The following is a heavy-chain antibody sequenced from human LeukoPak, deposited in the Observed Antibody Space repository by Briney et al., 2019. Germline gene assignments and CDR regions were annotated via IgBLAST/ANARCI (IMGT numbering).Heavy chain of an antibody. Sequence: GASVKVSCKASGYTFSGYYMHWVRQAPGQGLEWMGWINPNSGGTDYAQKFQGRVTMTRDTSISIAYMELSRLRSDDTAVYYCARGPQVGGEMATSPRFGYWGQGILVTVSS. D-gene: IGHD5-24*01. CDR3: ARGPQVGGEMATSPRFGY. CDR2: INPNSGGT. CDR1: GYTFSGYY. V-gene: IGHV1-2*02. J-gene: IGHJ4*02.